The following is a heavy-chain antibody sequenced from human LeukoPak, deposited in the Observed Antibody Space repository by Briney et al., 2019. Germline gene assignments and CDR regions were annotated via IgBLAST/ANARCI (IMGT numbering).Heavy chain of an antibody. D-gene: IGHD2-15*01. V-gene: IGHV3-11*03. CDR3: ARGASYCSGGSCNDH. CDR2: ISSSSSYT. Sequence: GGSLRLSCAASGFTFSDYYMSWIRQAPGKGLEWVSYISSSSSYTNYADSVKGRFTISRDTAKNSLYLQMNSLRAEDTAVYYCARGASYCSGGSCNDHWGQGTLVTVPS. J-gene: IGHJ5*02. CDR1: GFTFSDYY.